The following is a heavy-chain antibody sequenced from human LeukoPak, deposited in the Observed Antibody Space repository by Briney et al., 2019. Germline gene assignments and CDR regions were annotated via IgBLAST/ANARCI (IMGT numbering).Heavy chain of an antibody. CDR2: IIPIFGTA. CDR1: GGTFSSYA. CDR3: ARATPPYYYMDI. J-gene: IGHJ6*03. V-gene: IGHV1-69*13. Sequence: SVQVSCKASGGTFSSYAISWVRQAPGQGLEWMGGIIPIFGTANYAQKFQGRVTITADESTSTAYMELSSLRSEDTAVYYCARATPPYYYMDIWGKGTTVTVSS.